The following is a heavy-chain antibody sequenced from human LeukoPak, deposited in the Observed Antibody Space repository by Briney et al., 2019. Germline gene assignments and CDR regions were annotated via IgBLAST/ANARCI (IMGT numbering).Heavy chain of an antibody. D-gene: IGHD6-19*01. CDR1: GFTFSSYW. J-gene: IGHJ4*02. CDR3: AKDRPDSSGWYYFDY. Sequence: GGSLRLSCAASGFTFSSYWMSWVRQAPGKGLEWVANIKQDGSEKYYVDSVKGRFTISRDNAKNSLYLQMNSLRAEDTAVYYCAKDRPDSSGWYYFDYWGQGTLVTVSS. CDR2: IKQDGSEK. V-gene: IGHV3-7*01.